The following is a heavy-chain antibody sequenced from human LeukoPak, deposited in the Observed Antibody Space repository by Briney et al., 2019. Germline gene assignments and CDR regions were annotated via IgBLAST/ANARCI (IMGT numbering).Heavy chain of an antibody. CDR2: IYSGGST. V-gene: IGHV3-53*01. D-gene: IGHD1-7*01. CDR1: GFTVSSNY. CDR3: ARGATDTTRWFDP. Sequence: GGSLRLSCAASGFTVSSNYMSWVRQAPGKGLEWVSVIYSGGSTYYADSVKGRFTISRDNAKNSLYLQMNGLRAEDTAAYYCARGATDTTRWFDPWGQGTLVTVSS. J-gene: IGHJ5*02.